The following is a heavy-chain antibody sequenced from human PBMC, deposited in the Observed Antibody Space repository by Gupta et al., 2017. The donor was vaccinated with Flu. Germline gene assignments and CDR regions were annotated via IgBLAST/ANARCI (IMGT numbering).Heavy chain of an antibody. CDR3: ARQLAAAGTRGMDV. CDR2: IYYSGST. D-gene: IGHD6-13*01. CDR1: GGSISSSSYY. J-gene: IGHJ6*02. V-gene: IGHV4-39*01. Sequence: QLQLQESGPGLVKPSETLSLTCTVSGGSISSSSYYWGWIRQPPGKGLEWIGSIYYSGSTYYNPSLKSRVTISVDTSKNQFSLKLSSVTAADTAVYYCARQLAAAGTRGMDVWGQGTTVTVSS.